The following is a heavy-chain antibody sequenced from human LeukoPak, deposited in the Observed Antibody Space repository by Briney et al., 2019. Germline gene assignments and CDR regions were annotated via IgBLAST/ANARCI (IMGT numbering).Heavy chain of an antibody. J-gene: IGHJ4*02. CDR3: AKARGIAAAAYYFDY. D-gene: IGHD6-13*01. V-gene: IGHV3-9*01. CDR1: GFTFDDYA. CDR2: ISWNSGSI. Sequence: GGSQRLSCAASGFTFDDYAMHWVRQAPGKGLEWVSGISWNSGSIGYADSVKGRFTISRDNAKNSLYLQMNSLRAEDTALYYCAKARGIAAAAYYFDYWGQGTLVTVSS.